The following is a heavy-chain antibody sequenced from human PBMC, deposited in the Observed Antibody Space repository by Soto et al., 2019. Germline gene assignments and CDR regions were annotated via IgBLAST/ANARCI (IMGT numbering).Heavy chain of an antibody. V-gene: IGHV4-30-4*01. D-gene: IGHD1-1*01. CDR1: GGSISSGDYY. J-gene: IGHJ4*02. CDR3: ARESGKRGFAGECYFDY. Sequence: SETLSLTCTVSGGSISSGDYYWSWIRQPPGKGLEWIGYIYYSGSTYYNPSLKSRVTISVDTSKNQFSLKLSSVTAADTAVYYCARESGKRGFAGECYFDYWGQGTLVTVSS. CDR2: IYYSGST.